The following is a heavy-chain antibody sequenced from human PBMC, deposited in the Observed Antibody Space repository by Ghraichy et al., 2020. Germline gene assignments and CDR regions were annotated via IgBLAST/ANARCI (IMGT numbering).Heavy chain of an antibody. D-gene: IGHD2-8*02. Sequence: GESLNISCAASGFTFSDYYMSWIRQAPGKGLEWVSYISSSGSTIYYADSVKGRFTISRDNAKNSLYLQMNSLRAEDTAVYYCAKGGVLKDDAFDIWGQGTMVTVSS. J-gene: IGHJ3*02. CDR1: GFTFSDYY. V-gene: IGHV3-11*01. CDR2: ISSSGSTI. CDR3: AKGGVLKDDAFDI.